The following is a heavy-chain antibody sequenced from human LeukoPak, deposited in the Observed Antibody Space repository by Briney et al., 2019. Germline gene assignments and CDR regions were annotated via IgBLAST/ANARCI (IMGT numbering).Heavy chain of an antibody. Sequence: GGSLRLSCAASGFTFSSYSMNWVRQAPGKGLEWVSYISSSGSTIYYADSVKGRFTISRDNAKNSLYLQMNSLRAEDTAVYYCARGQAGIAARPFDYWGQGTLVTVSS. CDR1: GFTFSSYS. CDR3: ARGQAGIAARPFDY. V-gene: IGHV3-48*04. CDR2: ISSSGSTI. D-gene: IGHD6-6*01. J-gene: IGHJ4*02.